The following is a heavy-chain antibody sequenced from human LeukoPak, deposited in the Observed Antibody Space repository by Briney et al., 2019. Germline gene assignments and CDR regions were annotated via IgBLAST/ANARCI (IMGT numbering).Heavy chain of an antibody. Sequence: ASVKVSCKASGYTFTSYGISWVRQAPGQGLEWMGWISAYNGNTNYAQKLQGRVTMTTDTSTSTAYMELRSLRSDDTAVYYCARGTMVRGVTHYYYYGMDVWGQGTTVTVSS. D-gene: IGHD3-10*01. CDR1: GYTFTSYG. V-gene: IGHV1-18*01. J-gene: IGHJ6*02. CDR3: ARGTMVRGVTHYYYYGMDV. CDR2: ISAYNGNT.